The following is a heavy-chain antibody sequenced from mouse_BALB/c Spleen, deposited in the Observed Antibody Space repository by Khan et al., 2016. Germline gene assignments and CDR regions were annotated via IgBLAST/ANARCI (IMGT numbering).Heavy chain of an antibody. V-gene: IGHV2-6-2*01. CDR1: GFSLTSYG. CDR3: ARHGDGYDLSYAMDC. D-gene: IGHD2-2*01. CDR2: IWSDGST. J-gene: IGHJ4*01. Sequence: QVQLQQSGPDLVAPSQSLSITCTVSGFSLTSYGVHWVRQPPGKGLEWLVVIWSDGSTTYNSALKSRLSISKDNSKSQVFLKMNSLPTDDTAMFYCARHGDGYDLSYAMDCWGQGTSVTVSS.